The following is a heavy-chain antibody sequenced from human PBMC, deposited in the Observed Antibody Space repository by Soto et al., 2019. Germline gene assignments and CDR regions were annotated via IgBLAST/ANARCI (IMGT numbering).Heavy chain of an antibody. D-gene: IGHD2-15*01. CDR1: GYTFTGYY. CDR3: ARDLGYCSGGSCFPENWFDP. Sequence: GASVKVSCKASGYTFTGYYMHWVRQAPGQGLEWMGWINPNSGGTNYAQKFQGRVTMTRDTSISTAYMELSRLRSDDTAVYYCARDLGYCSGGSCFPENWFDPWGQGTLVTV. CDR2: INPNSGGT. J-gene: IGHJ5*02. V-gene: IGHV1-2*02.